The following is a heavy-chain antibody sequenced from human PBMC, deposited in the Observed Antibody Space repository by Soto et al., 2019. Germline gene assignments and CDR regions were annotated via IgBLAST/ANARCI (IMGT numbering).Heavy chain of an antibody. J-gene: IGHJ3*02. V-gene: IGHV3-30-3*01. CDR3: VRGPSHGAFDI. CDR2: ITPDGNRA. CDR1: GSTFSSYD. Sequence: QVQLVESGGDVVQPGRSLRLSCAASGSTFSSYDIHWVRQAPGKGLEWVAHITPDGNRAYYADSVKGRFTVSRDNARNTVYLQVKSLRPEDTAVYHCVRGPSHGAFDIWGQGTLVTGSS.